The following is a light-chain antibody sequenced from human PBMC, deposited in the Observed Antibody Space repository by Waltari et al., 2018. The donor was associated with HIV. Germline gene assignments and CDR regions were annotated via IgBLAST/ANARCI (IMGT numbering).Light chain of an antibody. CDR2: DVY. CDR1: TLAVGAFDY. Sequence: QPPLTQSPSASGSPGQPVTISCPGSTLAVGAFDYVSWYRQPPGKAPKLMIYDVYKRPSGVPDRFSGSKSGNTASLTVSGLQAEDEATYYCSSYAGSKNRVVFGGGTFLTVL. J-gene: IGLJ2*01. CDR3: SSYAGSKNRVV. V-gene: IGLV2-8*01.